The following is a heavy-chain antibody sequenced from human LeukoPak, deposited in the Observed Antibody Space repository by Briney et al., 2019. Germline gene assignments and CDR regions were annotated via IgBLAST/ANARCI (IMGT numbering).Heavy chain of an antibody. D-gene: IGHD6-13*01. J-gene: IGHJ4*02. CDR1: EYTFASSS. CDR2: IYLADSTT. Sequence: GESLKISCQASEYTFASSSIGGVRQLPGRGLEWMGIIYLADSTTRYSPSFQEQLSQSTRQTTSTPYLQWSSPKPPQTCIYFRARRPAASSRWDSWGQGTLITVSS. V-gene: IGHV5-51*01. CDR3: ARRPAASSRWDS.